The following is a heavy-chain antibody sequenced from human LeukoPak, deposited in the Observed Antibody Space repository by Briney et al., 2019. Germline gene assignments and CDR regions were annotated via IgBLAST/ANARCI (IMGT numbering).Heavy chain of an antibody. D-gene: IGHD3-22*01. V-gene: IGHV1-2*02. J-gene: IGHJ3*02. CDR3: AREYYDSSGVKYAFDI. CDR1: GYTFTDYY. CDR2: IDPTSGGT. Sequence: ASVKVSCKGSGYTFTDYYLHWVRQAPGQGLEWMGSIDPTSGGTKFAQKFQGRVTMTGDTSITTAYVELSRLRSDDTAVYYCAREYYDSSGVKYAFDIWGQGTMVTVSS.